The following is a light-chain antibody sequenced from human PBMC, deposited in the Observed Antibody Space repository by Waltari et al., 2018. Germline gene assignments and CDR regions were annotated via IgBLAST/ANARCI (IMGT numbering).Light chain of an antibody. CDR1: QSISSW. Sequence: DIQMSQSPSTLSASVGDRVTITCRASQSISSWLAWYQQKPGKAPKLLIYKASSLQSGVPSRFSGSGSGTEFTLTISSLQPDDFATYYCQNYNLHSETFGQGTKLEIK. CDR3: QNYNLHSET. CDR2: KAS. V-gene: IGKV1-5*03. J-gene: IGKJ2*01.